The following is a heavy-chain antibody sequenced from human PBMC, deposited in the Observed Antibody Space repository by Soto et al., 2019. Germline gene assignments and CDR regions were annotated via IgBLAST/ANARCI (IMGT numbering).Heavy chain of an antibody. CDR3: ARGGYCSGGSCSGWFDS. D-gene: IGHD2-15*01. J-gene: IGHJ5*01. V-gene: IGHV4-4*02. Sequence: QVQLQESGPGLVKPSETLSLTCAVSGVSLTTNNWWTWVRQAPGQWLEWVGEIYQTGNTNYNPSLNRRVIASLDKSKNQFSLKLTSVTAADTAIYYCARGGYCSGGSCSGWFDSWGQGTLVTVSS. CDR1: GVSLTTNNW. CDR2: IYQTGNT.